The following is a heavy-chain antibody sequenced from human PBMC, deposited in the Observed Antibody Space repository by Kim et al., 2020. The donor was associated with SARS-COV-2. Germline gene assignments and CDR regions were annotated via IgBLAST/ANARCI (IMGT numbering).Heavy chain of an antibody. Sequence: GGSLRLSCAASGFTFSSYSMNWVRQAPGKGLEWVSYISSSSSTIYYADSVKGRFTISRDNAKNSLYLQMNSLRDEDTAVYYCAMQYYYGSGSYCLYYWGQGTLVTVSS. CDR3: AMQYYYGSGSYCLYY. V-gene: IGHV3-48*02. D-gene: IGHD3-10*01. CDR1: GFTFSSYS. CDR2: ISSSSSTI. J-gene: IGHJ4*02.